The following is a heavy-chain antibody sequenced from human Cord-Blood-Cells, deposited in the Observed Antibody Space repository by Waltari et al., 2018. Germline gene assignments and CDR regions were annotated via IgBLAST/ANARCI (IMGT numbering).Heavy chain of an antibody. V-gene: IGHV1-24*01. Sequence: QVQLVQSGAEVKKPGASVKVSCKVSGYTLTELSMHWVRQAPGKGLEWMGGVEPEEGETNYAQKFKGRVTMTEDTSTDPAYMELSSLRSEDTAVYYCATFSPIKLGKVGYWGQGTLVTVSS. J-gene: IGHJ4*02. CDR2: VEPEEGET. CDR1: GYTLTELS. D-gene: IGHD7-27*01. CDR3: ATFSPIKLGKVGY.